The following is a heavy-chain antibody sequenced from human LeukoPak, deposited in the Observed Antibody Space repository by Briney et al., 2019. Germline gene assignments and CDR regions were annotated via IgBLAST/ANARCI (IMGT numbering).Heavy chain of an antibody. CDR2: ISWNSGSI. V-gene: IGHV3-9*01. Sequence: GGSLRLSCAASGFTFDDYAMHWVRQAPGKGLEWVSGISWNSGSIGYADSVKGRFTISRDNAKNSLYLQMNSLRAEDTALYYCAKDRGIYYYYGMDVWGQGTTVTVSS. J-gene: IGHJ6*02. CDR3: AKDRGIYYYYGMDV. CDR1: GFTFDDYA.